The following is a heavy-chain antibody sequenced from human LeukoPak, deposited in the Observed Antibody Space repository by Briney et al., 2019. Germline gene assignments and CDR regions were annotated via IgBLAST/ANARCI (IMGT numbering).Heavy chain of an antibody. V-gene: IGHV3-21*01. J-gene: IGHJ4*02. D-gene: IGHD6-19*01. Sequence: GGSLGLSCAASGFTFSSYSMNWVRQAPGKGLEWVSSISSSSSYIYYADSVKGRFSISRDNAKNSLYLQMNSLRAEDTAVYYCARQLNSLAVGDYWGQGTLVTVS. CDR1: GFTFSSYS. CDR2: ISSSSSYI. CDR3: ARQLNSLAVGDY.